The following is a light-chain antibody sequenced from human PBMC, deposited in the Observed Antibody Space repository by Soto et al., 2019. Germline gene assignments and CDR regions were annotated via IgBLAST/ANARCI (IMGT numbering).Light chain of an antibody. CDR2: SPS. CDR1: TGAVTSGYY. V-gene: IGLV7-43*01. CDR3: MIYYGCAQV. Sequence: QTVVTQEPSLTVSPGVAVTLTCASSTGAVTSGYYPNLLQQQPGQAPSALIYSPSNKHSCTPARFSGSLLGCKSALTLSGVQADDEAEYSCMIYYGCAQVCGGGNQVTV. J-gene: IGLJ2*01.